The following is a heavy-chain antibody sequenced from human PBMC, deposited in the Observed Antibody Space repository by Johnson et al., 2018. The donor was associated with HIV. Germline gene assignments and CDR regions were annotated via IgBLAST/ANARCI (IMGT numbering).Heavy chain of an antibody. J-gene: IGHJ3*02. V-gene: IGHV3-30*04. CDR3: AREDDYSNYGSAFDI. CDR2: ISYDGSNK. D-gene: IGHD4-11*01. Sequence: QVQLVESGGGVVQPGRSLRLSCAASGFTFSSYTMHWVRQAPGKGLEWVAVISYDGSNKYYADSVKGRFTISIDNSKNTLYLQMNSLRAEDTAVYYCAREDDYSNYGSAFDILGQGTMVTVSS. CDR1: GFTFSSYT.